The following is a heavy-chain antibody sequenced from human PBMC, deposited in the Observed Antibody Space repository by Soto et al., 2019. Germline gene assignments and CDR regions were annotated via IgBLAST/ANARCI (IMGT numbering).Heavy chain of an antibody. J-gene: IGHJ4*02. CDR3: ARELPISSGLSLGWDY. CDR2: IYYSGST. D-gene: IGHD6-19*01. Sequence: PSETLSLTCTVSGGSISSYYWSWIRQPPGKGLEWIGYIYYSGSTNYNPSLKSRVTISVDTSKNQFSLKPSSVTAADTAVYYCARELPISSGLSLGWDYWGQG. V-gene: IGHV4-59*01. CDR1: GGSISSYY.